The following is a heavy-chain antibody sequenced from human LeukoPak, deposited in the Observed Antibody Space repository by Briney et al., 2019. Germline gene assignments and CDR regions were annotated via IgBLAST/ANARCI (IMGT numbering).Heavy chain of an antibody. V-gene: IGHV3-30*04. J-gene: IGHJ5*02. D-gene: IGHD3-22*01. CDR2: ISYDGSNK. CDR3: ARMSYYDRRGDNWFDP. Sequence: PGRSLRLSCAASGFTFSSYAMHWVRQAPGKGLEWVAVISYDGSNKYYADSVKARFTISRDNSKNTLYLQMNSLRSEDTAVYYCARMSYYDRRGDNWFDPWGQGTLVIVSS. CDR1: GFTFSSYA.